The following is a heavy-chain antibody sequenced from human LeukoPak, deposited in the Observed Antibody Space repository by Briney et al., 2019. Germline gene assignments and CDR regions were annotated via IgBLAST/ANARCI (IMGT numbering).Heavy chain of an antibody. V-gene: IGHV5-51*01. CDR1: GYSFTSYW. Sequence: GESLKISCKGSGYSFTSYWSGWVRQMPGKGLEWIGIIYPGDSDTRYSPSFQGQVTISADKSISTAYLQWSSLKASDTAMYHCARHPRIYCSGGSCYQYYFDYWGQGTLVTVSS. CDR2: IYPGDSDT. J-gene: IGHJ4*02. CDR3: ARHPRIYCSGGSCYQYYFDY. D-gene: IGHD2-15*01.